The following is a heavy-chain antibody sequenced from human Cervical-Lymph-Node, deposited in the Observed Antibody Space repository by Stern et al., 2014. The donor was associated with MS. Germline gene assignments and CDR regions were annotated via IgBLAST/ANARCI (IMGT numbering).Heavy chain of an antibody. Sequence: EVQLVESGAEVKKPGDSLKISCKGSGYNFGDYWIGWVRQKPGKGLEWMGTIFPADSDSRYSPSFEGQVTISADESISTAFLQSSSLKASDTGIYYCARHQPAATFAMDVWGQGTTVIVSS. CDR1: GYNFGDYW. D-gene: IGHD2-2*01. V-gene: IGHV5-51*01. J-gene: IGHJ6*02. CDR2: IFPADSDS. CDR3: ARHQPAATFAMDV.